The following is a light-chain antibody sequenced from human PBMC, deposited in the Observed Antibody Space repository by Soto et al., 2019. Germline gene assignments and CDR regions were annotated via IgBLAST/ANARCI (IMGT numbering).Light chain of an antibody. Sequence: ALTQPPSVSGSPGQSVAISCTGTSSDVGNSNGVSWYHQPPGTAPKLMIYDVNNRPSGVPDRFSGSKSGNTASLTISGLQAEDEGDYYCSSYTSSSTYVFGTGTKVTV. V-gene: IGLV2-18*02. CDR1: SSDVGNSNG. CDR2: DVN. J-gene: IGLJ1*01. CDR3: SSYTSSSTYV.